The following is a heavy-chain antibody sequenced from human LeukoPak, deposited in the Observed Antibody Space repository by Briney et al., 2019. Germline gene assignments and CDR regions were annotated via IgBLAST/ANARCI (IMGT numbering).Heavy chain of an antibody. CDR1: DDSISSYY. J-gene: IGHJ4*02. CDR2: IYNSGST. V-gene: IGHV4-59*01. D-gene: IGHD2-8*01. CDR3: AREDCSNGVCYYFDY. Sequence: SETLSLTCTVSDDSISSYYWSWIRQPPGKGLEWIGYIYNSGSTNYNPSLKSRVTISVDTSKNQFSLKLSSVTAADTAVYYCAREDCSNGVCYYFDYWGQGTLVTVSS.